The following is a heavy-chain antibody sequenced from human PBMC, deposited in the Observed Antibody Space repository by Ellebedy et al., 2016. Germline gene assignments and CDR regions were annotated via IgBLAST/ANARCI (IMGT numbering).Heavy chain of an antibody. CDR2: ISYDGSNK. D-gene: IGHD2-15*01. CDR3: ARDLDVVVVAASLGY. CDR1: GFTFSSYG. V-gene: IGHV3-30*03. J-gene: IGHJ4*02. Sequence: GESLKISCAASGFTFSSYGMHWVRQAPGKGLEWVAVISYDGSNKYYADSVKGRFTISRDNSKNTLYLQMNSLRAEDTAVYYCARDLDVVVVAASLGYWGQGTLVTVSS.